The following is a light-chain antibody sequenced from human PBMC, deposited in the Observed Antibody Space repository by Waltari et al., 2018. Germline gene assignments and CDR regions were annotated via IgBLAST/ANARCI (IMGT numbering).Light chain of an antibody. V-gene: IGKV3-20*01. CDR1: QSVDNWY. CDR2: GSS. CDR3: HQSGGSGRA. J-gene: IGKJ4*01. Sequence: ENVLTQSPGTLSLSPGERATLSCRASQSVDNWYLAWYQLKPGQAPRRLISGSSSRATGVPDRFSGSGSGTDFTLTISRLEPEDFAVYYCHQSGGSGRAFGGGTKVEIK.